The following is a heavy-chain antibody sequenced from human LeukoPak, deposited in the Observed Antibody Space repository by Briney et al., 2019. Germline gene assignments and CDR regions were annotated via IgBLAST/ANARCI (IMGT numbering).Heavy chain of an antibody. D-gene: IGHD3-22*01. CDR3: ARVGVVESSGYHDYYFDF. CDR2: IYYSGTT. V-gene: IGHV4-39*07. J-gene: IGHJ4*02. Sequence: KPSETLSLTCTVSGRPLDSAGFFWDWIRQPPGQGLEWIGTIYYSGTTYYNPSLKSRVTISVDTSKNQFSLNLTSVTVADMAVYFCARVGVVESSGYHDYYFDFWGQGSLVTVSS. CDR1: GRPLDSAGFF.